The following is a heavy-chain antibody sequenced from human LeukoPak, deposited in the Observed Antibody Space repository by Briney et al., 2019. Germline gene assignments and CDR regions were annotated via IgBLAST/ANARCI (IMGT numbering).Heavy chain of an antibody. CDR3: ARAVTTVTTFWSRNYYGMGV. CDR1: GYTFTGYY. D-gene: IGHD4-17*01. CDR2: INPNSGGT. V-gene: IGHV1-2*04. J-gene: IGHJ6*02. Sequence: ASVKVSCKASGYTFTGYYMHWVRQAPGQGLEWMGWINPNSGGTNYAQKFQGWVTMTRDTSISTAYMELSRLRSDDTAVYYCARAVTTVTTFWSRNYYGMGVWGQGTTVTVSS.